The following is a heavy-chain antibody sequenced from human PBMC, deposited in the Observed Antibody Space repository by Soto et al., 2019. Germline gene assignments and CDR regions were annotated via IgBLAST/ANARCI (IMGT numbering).Heavy chain of an antibody. V-gene: IGHV4-61*01. J-gene: IGHJ5*02. Sequence: SETLSLTCTVSGGSVSSASDYWSWIRQPPGKGLEWIGYIYNSGNTNYNPSLKSRVAMSVDTSKNQFSLKLNSVTAADTAVYYCTRDLGWYKNWFDPWGQGTLVTVSS. CDR2: IYNSGNT. CDR3: TRDLGWYKNWFDP. CDR1: GGSVSSASDY. D-gene: IGHD6-19*01.